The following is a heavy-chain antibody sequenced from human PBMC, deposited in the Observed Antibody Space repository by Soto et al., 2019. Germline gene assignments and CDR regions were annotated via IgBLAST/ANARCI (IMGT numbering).Heavy chain of an antibody. Sequence: EVQLEPSGCGFVQPGVSLRLSCAASGFTFDDVGMHWVRQAPGTGRVLVAGVSWHSGNIAYVYSVKGRFTISRDNAKNYLSLQMNSLCAEDTAFYSSAKTRDLGKCGVPCPGTRPFDHWGQGTLVAVSS. J-gene: IGHJ5*02. CDR1: GFTFDDVG. D-gene: IGHD2-21*01. CDR3: AKTRDLGKCGVPCPGTRPFDH. CDR2: VSWHSGNI. V-gene: IGHV3-9*01.